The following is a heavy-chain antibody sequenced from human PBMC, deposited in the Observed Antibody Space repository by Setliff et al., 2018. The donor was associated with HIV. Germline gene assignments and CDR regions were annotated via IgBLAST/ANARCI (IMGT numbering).Heavy chain of an antibody. J-gene: IGHJ4*02. CDR2: IYYSGST. D-gene: IGHD4-17*01. CDR1: GGSISSYY. CDR3: ARYSTLTTNFDY. V-gene: IGHV4-59*08. Sequence: PSETLSLTCTVSGGSISSYYRSWIRQPPGKGLEWIGYIYYSGSTNYNPSLKSRVTISVDTSKNQFSLNLHSVTAADTAVYYCARYSTLTTNFDYWGQGTLVTVSS.